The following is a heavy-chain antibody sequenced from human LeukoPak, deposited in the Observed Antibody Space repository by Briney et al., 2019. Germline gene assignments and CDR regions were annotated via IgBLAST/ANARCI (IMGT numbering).Heavy chain of an antibody. D-gene: IGHD6-13*01. V-gene: IGHV1-2*04. CDR1: GYTFTGYY. J-gene: IGHJ4*02. CDR2: INPNSGGT. CDR3: ARGRAGIAATDY. Sequence: ASVKVSCKASGYTFTGYYLHWVRQAPGQGLEWLGWINPNSGGTNYAQKFQGWVTKTRDTSISTAYMELSRLRADDTAVYYCARGRAGIAATDYWGQGTLVTVSS.